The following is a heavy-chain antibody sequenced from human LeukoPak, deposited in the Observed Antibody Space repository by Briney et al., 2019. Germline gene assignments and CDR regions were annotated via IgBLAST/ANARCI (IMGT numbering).Heavy chain of an antibody. J-gene: IGHJ4*02. CDR1: GFTFSSYG. CDR3: AKEAVAGAIDY. V-gene: IGHV3-33*03. D-gene: IGHD6-19*01. Sequence: GRSLRLSCAASGFTFSSYGMHWVRQAPGKGLEWVSVIWYDGSNKYYADSVKGRFTISRDNAKNSLYLQMNSLRAEDTALYYCAKEAVAGAIDYWGQGTLVTVS. CDR2: IWYDGSNK.